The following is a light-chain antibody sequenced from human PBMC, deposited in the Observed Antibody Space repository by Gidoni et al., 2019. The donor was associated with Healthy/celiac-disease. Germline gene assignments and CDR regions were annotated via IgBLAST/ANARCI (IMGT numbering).Light chain of an antibody. J-gene: IGKJ2*01. Sequence: DIVLTQSPATLSLSPGERATLSCRASQSVSSSLAWYQQKPGQAPRLLIYDASNRATGIPARFSGSGSGTDFTLTISSLEPEDFAVYYCQQRSNWPPRYTFGQGTKLEIK. CDR2: DAS. CDR1: QSVSSS. CDR3: QQRSNWPPRYT. V-gene: IGKV3-11*01.